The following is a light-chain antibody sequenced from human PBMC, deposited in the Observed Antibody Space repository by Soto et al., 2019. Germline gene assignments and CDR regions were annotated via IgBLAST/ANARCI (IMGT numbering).Light chain of an antibody. CDR3: QSYDSSLSVV. V-gene: IGLV1-40*01. Sequence: QSVLTQPHSVSGAPGQGVTISSTGSSSNIGAGYDVHWYQQLPGTAPKLLIYGNSNRPSGVPDRFSGSKSGTSASLAITGLQAEHEADYYCQSYDSSLSVVFGGGTKLTVL. J-gene: IGLJ2*01. CDR2: GNS. CDR1: SSNIGAGYD.